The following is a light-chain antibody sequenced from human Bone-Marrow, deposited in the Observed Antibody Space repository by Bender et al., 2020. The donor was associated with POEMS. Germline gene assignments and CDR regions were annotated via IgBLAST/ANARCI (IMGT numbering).Light chain of an antibody. J-gene: IGLJ3*02. CDR3: SSYTSISTWV. Sequence: QSALTQTASVSGSPGQSLTISCTGTSSDVGGYDYVSWYQQHPGKAPKLLIFDVNNRPSGVSSRFSGSKSGNAASLTISGLQAEDEADYYCSSYTSISTWVFGGGTKVTVL. CDR2: DVN. V-gene: IGLV2-14*03. CDR1: SSDVGGYDY.